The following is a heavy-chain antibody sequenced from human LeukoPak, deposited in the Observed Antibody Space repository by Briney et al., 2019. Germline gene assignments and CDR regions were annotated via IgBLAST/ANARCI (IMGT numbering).Heavy chain of an antibody. V-gene: IGHV3-30*02. J-gene: IGHJ1*01. CDR2: IRYDGSNK. Sequence: GGSLRLSCAASGFPFSSYGMHWVRQAPGKGLEWVAFIRYDGSNKYYADSVKGRFTISRDNSKNTLYLQMNSLRAEDTAVYYCAKGGEQVTWNFQNWGQGTLVTVSS. CDR3: AKGGEQVTWNFQN. CDR1: GFPFSSYG. D-gene: IGHD1/OR15-1a*01.